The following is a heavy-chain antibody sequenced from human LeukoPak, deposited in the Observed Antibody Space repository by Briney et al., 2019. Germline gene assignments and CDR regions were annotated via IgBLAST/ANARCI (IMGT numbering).Heavy chain of an antibody. D-gene: IGHD3-10*01. J-gene: IGHJ4*02. CDR3: ARDPLGGFGELSNDY. CDR2: FDPEDGET. Sequence: GASVKVSCKVSGYTLTELSMHWVRQAPGKGLEWMGGFDPEDGETIYAQKFQGRVTMTEDTSTDTAYMELSSLRSDDTAVYYCARDPLGGFGELSNDYWGQGTLVTVSS. CDR1: GYTLTELS. V-gene: IGHV1-24*01.